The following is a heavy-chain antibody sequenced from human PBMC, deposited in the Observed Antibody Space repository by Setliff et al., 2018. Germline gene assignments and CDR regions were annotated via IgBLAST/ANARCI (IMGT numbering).Heavy chain of an antibody. CDR1: GGPINSDRYY. CDR3: ASGLEFDY. CDR2: MYSSGST. Sequence: SETLSLTCTVSGGPINSDRYYWGWIRQPPGKGLEWIGSMYSSGSTYYNPSLTSRVTMSVDTSKNQFSLKLTSVTAADTAVYYCASGLEFDYWGPGSLVTVS. V-gene: IGHV4-39*01. J-gene: IGHJ4*01. D-gene: IGHD1-1*01.